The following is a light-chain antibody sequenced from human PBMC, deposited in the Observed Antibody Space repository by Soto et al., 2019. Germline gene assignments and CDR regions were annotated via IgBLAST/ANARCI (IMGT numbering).Light chain of an antibody. CDR3: QQYGSSPHT. V-gene: IGKV3-20*01. CDR2: GAS. Sequence: EIVLTQSPGTLSLSPGERATLSCRASQSVSSSYLAWYQHTPGQAPRLLIYGASSRATGIPDRFSGSGSGSDFNLTISRMEPEEFAGYYCQQYGSSPHTVGEGTKLEIK. CDR1: QSVSSSY. J-gene: IGKJ2*01.